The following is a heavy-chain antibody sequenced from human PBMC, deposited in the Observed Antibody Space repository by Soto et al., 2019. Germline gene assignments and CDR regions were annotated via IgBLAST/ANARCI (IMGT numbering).Heavy chain of an antibody. CDR1: GYTFTSYG. V-gene: IGHV1-18*04. CDR3: ARDRYYDFWSGYHYYYGMDV. Sequence: GASVKVSCKASGYTFTSYGISWVRQAPGQGLEWMGWISAYNGNTNYAQKLQGRVTMTTDTSTSTAYMELRSLRSDDTAVYYCARDRYYDFWSGYHYYYGMDVWGQGTTVTAP. D-gene: IGHD3-3*01. CDR2: ISAYNGNT. J-gene: IGHJ6*02.